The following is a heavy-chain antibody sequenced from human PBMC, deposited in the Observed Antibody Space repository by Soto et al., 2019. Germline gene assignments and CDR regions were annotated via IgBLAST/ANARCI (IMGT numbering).Heavy chain of an antibody. J-gene: IGHJ6*03. V-gene: IGHV5-51*01. Sequence: GESLKISCKGSGYSFTSYWIGWVRQMPGKGLEWMGIIYPGDSDTRYSPSFQGQVTISADKSISTAYLQWSSLKASDTAMYYCARLGRTPTTYSRKGDYYYYYMDVWGKGTTVTVSS. CDR2: IYPGDSDT. CDR3: ARLGRTPTTYSRKGDYYYYYMDV. D-gene: IGHD6-13*01. CDR1: GYSFTSYW.